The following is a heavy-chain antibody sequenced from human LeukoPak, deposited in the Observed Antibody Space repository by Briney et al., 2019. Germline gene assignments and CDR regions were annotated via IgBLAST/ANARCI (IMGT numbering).Heavy chain of an antibody. Sequence: ASVKVSCKASGYTFTGYYMHWVRQATGQGLEWMGWMNPNSGNTGYAQKFQGRVTMTRNTSISTAYMELSSLRSEDTAVYYCARGPFGYSYEDXXXQGXLVTV. D-gene: IGHD5-18*01. J-gene: IGHJ4*02. V-gene: IGHV1-8*02. CDR1: GYTFTGYY. CDR2: MNPNSGNT. CDR3: ARGPFGYSYEDX.